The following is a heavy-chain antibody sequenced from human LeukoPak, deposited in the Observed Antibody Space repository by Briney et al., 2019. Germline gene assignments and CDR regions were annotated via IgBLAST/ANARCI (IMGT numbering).Heavy chain of an antibody. V-gene: IGHV3-48*02. CDR3: ARDPGDY. D-gene: IGHD3-10*01. Sequence: PVRSLRLSCAASGFTFSSYTMNWVRQAPGKGLEWVSYISSSSSAIFYADSVKGRFTISRDNAKNSLYLQMNSLRDEDTAVYFCARDPGDYWGQGTLVTVSS. CDR1: GFTFSSYT. CDR2: ISSSSSAI. J-gene: IGHJ4*02.